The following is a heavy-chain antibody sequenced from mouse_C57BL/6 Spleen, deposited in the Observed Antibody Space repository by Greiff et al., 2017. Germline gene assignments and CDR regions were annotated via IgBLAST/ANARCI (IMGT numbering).Heavy chain of an antibody. J-gene: IGHJ4*01. CDR2: ISDGGSYT. CDR1: GFTFSSYA. CDR3: ARDNYDCYAMDY. Sequence: EVMLVESGGGLVKPGGSLKLSCAASGFTFSSYAMSWVRQTPEKRLEWVATISDGGSYTYYPDNVKGRFTISRDNAKNNLYLQMSHLKSEDTAMYYCARDNYDCYAMDYWGQGTSVTVSS. D-gene: IGHD1-1*02. V-gene: IGHV5-4*01.